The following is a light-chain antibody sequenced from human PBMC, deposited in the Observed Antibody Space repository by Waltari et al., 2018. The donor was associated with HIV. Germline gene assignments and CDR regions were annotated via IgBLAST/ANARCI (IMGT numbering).Light chain of an antibody. CDR3: QQYGSSHWT. CDR1: QMISNSY. CDR2: GAS. J-gene: IGKJ1*01. Sequence: EIVLTQSPGTLSLAPGERATLSCRASQMISNSYLAWYQQKPGQAPRLLIFGASNRATDIPDRFTGGRSGTDFTLTISRLQPEDFAVYYCQQYGSSHWTFGQGTKVEIK. V-gene: IGKV3-20*01.